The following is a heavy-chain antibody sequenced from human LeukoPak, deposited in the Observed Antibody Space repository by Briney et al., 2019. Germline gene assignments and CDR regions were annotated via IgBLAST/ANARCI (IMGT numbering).Heavy chain of an antibody. CDR1: GYTFTGYY. Sequence: ASVKVSCKASGYTFTGYYLHWVRQAPGAGLEWMGWINPNNGGTIYAQKFQGKVTMTRDTSINTAYMELSRLTSDDTAVYYCARGFCTNAICRTFDYWGQGTLVTVSS. CDR2: INPNNGGT. J-gene: IGHJ4*02. V-gene: IGHV1-2*02. CDR3: ARGFCTNAICRTFDY. D-gene: IGHD2-8*01.